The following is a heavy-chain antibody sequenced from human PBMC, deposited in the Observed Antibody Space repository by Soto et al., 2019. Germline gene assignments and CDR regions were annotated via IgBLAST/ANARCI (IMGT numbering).Heavy chain of an antibody. CDR2: ISGSGGST. V-gene: IGHV3-23*01. CDR1: GFTFSSYA. J-gene: IGHJ6*02. Sequence: GGSLRLSCAASGFTFSSYAMSWVRQAPGKGLEWVSAISGSGGSTYYADSVKGRFTISRDNSKNTLYLQMNSLRAEDTAVYYCAKGTTPAIYYYYGMDVWGQGTTVTVSS. D-gene: IGHD4-17*01. CDR3: AKGTTPAIYYYYGMDV.